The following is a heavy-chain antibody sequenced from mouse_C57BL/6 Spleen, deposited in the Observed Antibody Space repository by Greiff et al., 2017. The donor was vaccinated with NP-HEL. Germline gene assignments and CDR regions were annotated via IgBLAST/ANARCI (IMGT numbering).Heavy chain of an antibody. CDR1: GFTFSDYG. CDR3: ARRSYDYDGGGFAY. J-gene: IGHJ3*01. V-gene: IGHV5-15*01. Sequence: VQLKESGGGLVQPGGSLKLSCAASGFTFSDYGMAWVRQAPRKGPEWVAFISNLAYSIYYADTVTGRFTISRENAKNTLYLEMSSLRSEDTAMYYCARRSYDYDGGGFAYWGQGTLVTVSA. CDR2: ISNLAYSI. D-gene: IGHD2-4*01.